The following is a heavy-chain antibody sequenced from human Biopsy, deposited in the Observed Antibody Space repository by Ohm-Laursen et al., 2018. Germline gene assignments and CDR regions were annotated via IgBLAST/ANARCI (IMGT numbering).Heavy chain of an antibody. CDR3: TRGGYYYDSLAYYYWFDP. J-gene: IGHJ5*02. D-gene: IGHD3-22*01. Sequence: GASVKVSCKASGYTFTGYHVHWVRQAPGQGLEWMGWINAKTGDTNYAQKFQGRVTMTRDTSISTAYVDLSSLRSDDTAVYYCTRGGYYYDSLAYYYWFDPGAREPWSPSPQ. V-gene: IGHV1-2*02. CDR1: GYTFTGYH. CDR2: INAKTGDT.